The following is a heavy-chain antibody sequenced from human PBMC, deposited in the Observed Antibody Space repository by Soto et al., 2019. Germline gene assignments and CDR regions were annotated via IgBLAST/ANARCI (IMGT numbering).Heavy chain of an antibody. D-gene: IGHD6-6*01. CDR3: ARAGIEYSSSSCVY. V-gene: IGHV1-69*13. CDR1: GGTFSSYA. CDR2: IIPIFGTA. J-gene: IGHJ4*02. Sequence: RASVKVSCKASGGTFSSYAISWVRQAPGQGLEWMGGIIPIFGTANYAQKFQGRVTITADESTSTAYMELSSLRSEDTAVYYCARAGIEYSSSSCVYWGQGTLVTVSS.